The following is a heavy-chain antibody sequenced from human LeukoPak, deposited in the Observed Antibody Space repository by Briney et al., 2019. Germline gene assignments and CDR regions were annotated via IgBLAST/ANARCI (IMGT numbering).Heavy chain of an antibody. CDR1: GYSISSGFY. CDR2: AYHGGSS. D-gene: IGHD3-16*02. CDR3: ARSSIMITFGGVIVHNWFDP. V-gene: IGHV4-38-2*02. J-gene: IGHJ5*02. Sequence: PSETLSLTCTVSGYSISSGFYWGWIRQPPGKGLEWIGNAYHGGSSYYNPSLKSRVTISVDTSKNQFSLKLSSVTAADTAVYYCARSSIMITFGGVIVHNWFDPWGQGTQVTVSS.